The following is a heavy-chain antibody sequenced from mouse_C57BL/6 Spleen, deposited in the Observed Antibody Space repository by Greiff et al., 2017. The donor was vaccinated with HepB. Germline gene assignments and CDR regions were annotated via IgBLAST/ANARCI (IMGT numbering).Heavy chain of an antibody. D-gene: IGHD2-3*01. V-gene: IGHV1-26*01. CDR2: INPNNGGT. J-gene: IGHJ4*01. Sequence: EVQLQQSGPELVKPGASVKISCKASGYTFTDYYMNWVKQSHGKSLEWIGDINPNNGGTSYNQKFKGKATLTVDKSSSTAYMELRSLTSEDSAVYYCARRRFDGSYYYAMDYWGQGTSVTVSS. CDR3: ARRRFDGSYYYAMDY. CDR1: GYTFTDYY.